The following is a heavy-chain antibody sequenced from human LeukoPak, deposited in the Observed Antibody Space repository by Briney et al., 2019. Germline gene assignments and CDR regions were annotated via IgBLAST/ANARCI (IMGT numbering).Heavy chain of an antibody. J-gene: IGHJ4*02. CDR1: GFTFDDYA. CDR2: ISWNSRSI. Sequence: GGSLRLSCAASGFTFDDYAMHWVRQAPGKGLEWVSGISWNSRSIGYADSVKGRFTISRDNAKNSLYLQMNSLRAEDTALYYCAKDYGYDSSGYYDYWGQGTLVTVSS. V-gene: IGHV3-9*01. CDR3: AKDYGYDSSGYYDY. D-gene: IGHD3-22*01.